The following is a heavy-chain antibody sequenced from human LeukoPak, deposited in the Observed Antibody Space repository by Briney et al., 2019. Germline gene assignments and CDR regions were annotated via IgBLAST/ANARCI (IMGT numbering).Heavy chain of an antibody. CDR3: ARLAGLRLGSSYYYYYGMDV. CDR2: IYYSGST. D-gene: IGHD6-19*01. Sequence: SETLSLTCTVSGGSISSYYWSWIRQPPGKGLEWIGYIYYSGSTNYNPSLKSRVTISVDTSKNQFSLKLSSVTVADTAVYYCARLAGLRLGSSYYYYYGMDVWGQGTTVTVSS. CDR1: GGSISSYY. V-gene: IGHV4-59*08. J-gene: IGHJ6*02.